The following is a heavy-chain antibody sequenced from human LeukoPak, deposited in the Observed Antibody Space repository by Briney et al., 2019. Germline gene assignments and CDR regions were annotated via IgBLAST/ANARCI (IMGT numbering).Heavy chain of an antibody. CDR2: INPNSGGT. D-gene: IGHD3-3*01. V-gene: IGHV1-2*02. Sequence: ASVKVSCKASGYTFTGYYMHWVRQAPGQGLEWMGWINPNSGGTNYAQKFQGRVTMTRDTSISTAYMELSRLRSDDTAVYYCAGSQIGLVSGIAWFDPWGQGTLVTVSS. CDR3: AGSQIGLVSGIAWFDP. CDR1: GYTFTGYY. J-gene: IGHJ5*02.